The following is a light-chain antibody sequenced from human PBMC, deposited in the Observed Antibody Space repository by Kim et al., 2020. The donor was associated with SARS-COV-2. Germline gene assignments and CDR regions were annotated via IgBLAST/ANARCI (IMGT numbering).Light chain of an antibody. Sequence: EIVLTQSPGTLSLSPGERGTLSCRASQSVSSSYLAWYQQKPGQAPRLLIYGTSSRATGIPDRFSGSGSGTDFTLTISRLEPEDFAVYYCQQYGSSYPWTFGQGTKVDIK. J-gene: IGKJ1*01. CDR1: QSVSSSY. CDR3: QQYGSSYPWT. V-gene: IGKV3-20*01. CDR2: GTS.